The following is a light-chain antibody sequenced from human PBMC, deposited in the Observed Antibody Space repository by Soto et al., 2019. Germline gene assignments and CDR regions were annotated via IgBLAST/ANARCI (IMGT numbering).Light chain of an antibody. CDR2: GNS. CDR1: SSKNGAGYD. CDR3: QSYDSSLSGLYV. V-gene: IGLV1-40*01. Sequence: HSVLTPPPSGSCAPGGGGTISFTGRSSKNGAGYDVHWYQQLPGTAPKLLIYGNSNRPSGVPDRFSGSKSGTSASLAITGLQAEDEADYYCQSYDSSLSGLYVFGTGTKVTVL. J-gene: IGLJ1*01.